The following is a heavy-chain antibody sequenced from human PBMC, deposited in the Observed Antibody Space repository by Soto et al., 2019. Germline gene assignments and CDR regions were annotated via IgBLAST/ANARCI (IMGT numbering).Heavy chain of an antibody. CDR3: ARLRYYYYYYMDV. V-gene: IGHV4-59*08. CDR1: GGSISSYY. J-gene: IGHJ6*03. Sequence: SETLSLTCTVSGGSISSYYWSWIRQPPGKGLEWIGYIYYSGSTNYNPSLKSRVTISVDTSKNQFSLKLSSVTAADTAVYYCARLRYYYYYYMDVWGKGTTVTVSS. CDR2: IYYSGST.